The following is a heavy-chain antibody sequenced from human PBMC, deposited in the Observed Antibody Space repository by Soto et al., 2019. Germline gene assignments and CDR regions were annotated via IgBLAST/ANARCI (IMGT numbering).Heavy chain of an antibody. D-gene: IGHD7-27*01. Sequence: QVQLQESGPGLVKPSETLSLTCTVSGVSITSHYWTWIRQPPGKGLEWIGNIHYSGSTNYSPYLKSRVIISVDTSENQSSLKLSSVTTADTAVYYCKGGGPGHPFDYWGQGTLVTVSS. CDR3: KGGGPGHPFDY. J-gene: IGHJ4*02. CDR1: GVSITSHY. V-gene: IGHV4-59*11. CDR2: IHYSGST.